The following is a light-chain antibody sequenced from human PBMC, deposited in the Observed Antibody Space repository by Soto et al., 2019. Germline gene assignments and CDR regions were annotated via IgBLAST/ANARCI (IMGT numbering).Light chain of an antibody. Sequence: ELVMTQSPATLSVSPGERATFSCRASQGVGSNLAWYQQKPGQAPSLLIYTTSTRASGVPARFSGSGSGTEFTLTINSLQTEDFGLYYCQQYNSWPRTFGQGTKVDI. V-gene: IGKV3-15*01. CDR3: QQYNSWPRT. J-gene: IGKJ1*01. CDR1: QGVGSN. CDR2: TTS.